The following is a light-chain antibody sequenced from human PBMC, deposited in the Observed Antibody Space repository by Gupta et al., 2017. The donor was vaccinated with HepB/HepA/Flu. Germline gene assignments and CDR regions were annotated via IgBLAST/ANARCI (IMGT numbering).Light chain of an antibody. CDR2: GAF. CDR3: QQDNNWPWT. Sequence: EIGMTQSPVPLSVSAGERATLSCRASQGVSSKLAWYQQKPGKAPRLLIYGAFSRASGIPARFSGSGSGTEFTLTISSLQSEDFATYYCQQDNNWPWTFGQGTKVEIK. CDR1: QGVSSK. V-gene: IGKV3-15*01. J-gene: IGKJ1*01.